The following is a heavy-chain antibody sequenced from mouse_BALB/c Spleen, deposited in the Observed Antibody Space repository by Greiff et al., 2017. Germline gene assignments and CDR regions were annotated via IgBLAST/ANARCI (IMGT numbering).Heavy chain of an antibody. CDR2: ISYSGST. CDR1: GYSITSDYA. J-gene: IGHJ4*01. D-gene: IGHD2-3*01. CDR3: ARGGYDGYYGAMDY. V-gene: IGHV3-2*02. Sequence: EVKLQESGPGLVKPSQSLSLTCTVTGYSITSDYAWNWIRQFPGNKLEWMGYISYSGSTSYNPSLKSRISITRDTSKNQFFLQLNSVTTEDTATYYCARGGYDGYYGAMDYWGQGTSVTVSS.